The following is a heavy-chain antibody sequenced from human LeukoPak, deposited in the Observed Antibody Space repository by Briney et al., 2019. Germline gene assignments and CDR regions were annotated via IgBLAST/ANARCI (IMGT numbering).Heavy chain of an antibody. CDR1: GFTFSSYA. J-gene: IGHJ4*02. CDR3: AKSPRPYGDYAYFDY. Sequence: GGSLRLSCAASGFTFSSYAMSWVRQAPGKGLEWVSAISAGGGSTYYADSVKGRFTISRDSAKNSLYLQMNSLRAEDMALYYCAKSPRPYGDYAYFDYWGQGTLVTVSS. CDR2: ISAGGGST. V-gene: IGHV3-23*01. D-gene: IGHD4-17*01.